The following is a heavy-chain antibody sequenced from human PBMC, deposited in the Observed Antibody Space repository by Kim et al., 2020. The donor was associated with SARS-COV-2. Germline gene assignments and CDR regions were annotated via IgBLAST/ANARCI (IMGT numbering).Heavy chain of an antibody. CDR1: GGSISSSCYY. V-gene: IGHV4-39*07. CDR3: ARAWYSSSWQDFDY. CDR2: IYYSGST. Sequence: SETLSLTCTVSGGSISSSCYYWGWIRQPPGKGLEWIGSIYYSGSTYYNPSLKSRVTISVDTSKNQFSLKLSSVTAADTAVYYCARAWYSSSWQDFDYWGQRSLVTVSS. D-gene: IGHD6-13*01. J-gene: IGHJ4*02.